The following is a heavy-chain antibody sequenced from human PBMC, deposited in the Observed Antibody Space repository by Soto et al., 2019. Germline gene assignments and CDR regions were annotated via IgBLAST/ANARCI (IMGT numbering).Heavy chain of an antibody. Sequence: GGSLRLSCAASGFTFSSYGMHWVRQAPGKGLEWVAVISYDGSNKYYADSVKGRFTISRDNSKNTLYLQMNSLRAEDTAVYYCAKLPGYDSSGVDYWCQGTLVTVSS. V-gene: IGHV3-30*18. D-gene: IGHD3-22*01. CDR3: AKLPGYDSSGVDY. J-gene: IGHJ4*02. CDR1: GFTFSSYG. CDR2: ISYDGSNK.